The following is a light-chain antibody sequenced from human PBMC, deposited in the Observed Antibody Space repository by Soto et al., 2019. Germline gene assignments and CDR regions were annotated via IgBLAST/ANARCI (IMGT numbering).Light chain of an antibody. CDR2: ASS. CDR3: QKYNSAPLT. J-gene: IGKJ4*01. V-gene: IGKV1-27*01. CDR1: QGIGVY. Sequence: DIQMTQSPSSLSASLGDRVTITCRASQGIGVYLAWFQQKPGKVPKLLIYASSALQSGVPSRVSGSGSGTDFTLTSSSLQPEDFATYYCQKYNSAPLTFGGGTKVEIK.